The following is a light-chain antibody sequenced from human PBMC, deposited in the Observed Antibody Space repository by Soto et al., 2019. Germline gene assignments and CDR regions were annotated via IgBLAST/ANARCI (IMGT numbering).Light chain of an antibody. CDR1: SSDVGAYIF. CDR3: VSFAGGTYV. CDR2: DVN. V-gene: IGLV2-8*01. Sequence: QSALTQPPSASGSPGQSVTISCTGTSSDVGAYIFVSWYQQHPGKAPKLIVYDVNRRPPGVPDRFFGSKSGNTASLTVSGLQAEDEADYYCVSFAGGTYVFGTGTKVTVL. J-gene: IGLJ1*01.